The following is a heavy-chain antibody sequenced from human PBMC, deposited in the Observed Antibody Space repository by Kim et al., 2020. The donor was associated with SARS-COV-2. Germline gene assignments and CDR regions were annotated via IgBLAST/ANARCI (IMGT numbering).Heavy chain of an antibody. D-gene: IGHD6-13*01. CDR3: ARGGSSWYPRRFDP. CDR1: GYTFTSYA. CDR2: INAGNGNT. V-gene: IGHV1-3*01. Sequence: ASVKVSCKASGYTFTSYAMHWVRQAPGQRLEWMGWINAGNGNTKYSQKFQGRVTITRDTSASTAYMELSSLRSEDTAVYYCARGGSSWYPRRFDPWGQGTLVTVSS. J-gene: IGHJ5*02.